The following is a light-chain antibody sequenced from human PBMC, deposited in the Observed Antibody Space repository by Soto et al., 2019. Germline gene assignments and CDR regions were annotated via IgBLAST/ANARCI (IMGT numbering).Light chain of an antibody. CDR2: AAS. CDR1: QSISSY. Sequence: DIQMTQSPSSLSASVGDRVTITCRASQSISSYLNWYQQKPGKAPKLLIYAASSLQSGVPSRFSGSRSGTDFTLTISSLPAEDFATYACQQSYSTPRTFGQGTRWIS. V-gene: IGKV1-39*01. J-gene: IGKJ1*01. CDR3: QQSYSTPRT.